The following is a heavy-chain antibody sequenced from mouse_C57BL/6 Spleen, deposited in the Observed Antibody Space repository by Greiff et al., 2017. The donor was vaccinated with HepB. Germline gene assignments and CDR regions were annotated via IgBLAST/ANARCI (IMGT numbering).Heavy chain of an antibody. CDR3: ARRYYGSSYLDV. V-gene: IGHV1-69*01. CDR2: IDPSDSYT. CDR1: GYTFTSYW. D-gene: IGHD1-1*01. J-gene: IGHJ1*03. Sequence: VQLQQSGAELVMPGASVKLSCKASGYTFTSYWMHWVKQRPGQGLGWIGEIDPSDSYTNYNQKFKGKSTLTVDKSSSTAYMQLSSLTSEDSAVYYCARRYYGSSYLDVWGTGTTVTVSS.